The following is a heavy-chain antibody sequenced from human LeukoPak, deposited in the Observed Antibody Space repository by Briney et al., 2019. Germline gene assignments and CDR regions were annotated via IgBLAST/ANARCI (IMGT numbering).Heavy chain of an antibody. D-gene: IGHD1-26*01. V-gene: IGHV3-74*01. CDR1: GFTFSRDW. Sequence: SGGSLRLSCAASGFTFSRDWMHWVRQAPGKGLVWVSRINSDGSSTNYADSMKGRFTISRDNAKNTLFLQMNSLRAEDTAVYYCARALGSYFDYWGQGTLVTVSS. CDR2: INSDGSST. J-gene: IGHJ4*02. CDR3: ARALGSYFDY.